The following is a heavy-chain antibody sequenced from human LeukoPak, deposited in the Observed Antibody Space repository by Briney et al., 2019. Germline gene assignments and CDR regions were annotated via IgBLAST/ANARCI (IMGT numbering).Heavy chain of an antibody. CDR1: GYSFTSYW. D-gene: IGHD6-19*01. Sequence: GESLKISCKGSGYSFTSYWIGWVRQVPGKGLEWMGIIYPGDSDTRYSPSFQGQVTILADKSISTAYLQWSSLKASDTAMYYCARRGIAVAGGYYFDYWGQGTLVTVSS. CDR3: ARRGIAVAGGYYFDY. CDR2: IYPGDSDT. V-gene: IGHV5-51*01. J-gene: IGHJ4*02.